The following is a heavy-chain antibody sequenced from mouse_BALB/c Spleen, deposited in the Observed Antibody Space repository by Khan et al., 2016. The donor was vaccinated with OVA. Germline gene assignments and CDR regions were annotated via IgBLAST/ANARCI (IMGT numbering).Heavy chain of an antibody. D-gene: IGHD1-1*01. J-gene: IGHJ2*01. Sequence: EVELVESGGGLVQPGGSRKLSCAASGFTFSSYGMHWVRQAPEKGLEWVAYISGDSSTIYYADTVKGRFTISRDNPKNILFLQMTSLMSEATAMWYCETSYNYGYYIDYWGPGTTLKVSS. CDR2: ISGDSSTI. CDR1: GFTFSSYG. V-gene: IGHV5-17*02. CDR3: ETSYNYGYYIDY.